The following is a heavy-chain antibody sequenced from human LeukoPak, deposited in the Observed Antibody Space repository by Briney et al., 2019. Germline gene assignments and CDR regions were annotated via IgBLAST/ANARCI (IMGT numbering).Heavy chain of an antibody. V-gene: IGHV3-30*03. Sequence: GGSLRLSCAASGFTFSSYGMHWVRQAPGKGLEWVAVISYDGSNKYYADSVKGRFTISRDNSKNTRYLQMYSLRAEDTAVYYCARSYSDAFDIWGQGTMVTVSS. CDR3: ARSYSDAFDI. CDR1: GFTFSSYG. J-gene: IGHJ3*02. D-gene: IGHD1-26*01. CDR2: ISYDGSNK.